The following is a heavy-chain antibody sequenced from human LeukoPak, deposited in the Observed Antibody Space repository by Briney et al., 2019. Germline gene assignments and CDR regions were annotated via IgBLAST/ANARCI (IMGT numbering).Heavy chain of an antibody. CDR1: GYTFTSYY. J-gene: IGHJ4*02. CDR2: INPSGGRT. Sequence: ASVKVSCKASGYTFTSYYMHWVRQTPGQGLEWMGIINPSGGRTSYAQKFQGRVSMTRDTSTSTVYMELSSLRSEDTAVYYCASDFGSGSYYPLWGQGTLVTVSS. D-gene: IGHD1-26*01. CDR3: ASDFGSGSYYPL. V-gene: IGHV1-46*03.